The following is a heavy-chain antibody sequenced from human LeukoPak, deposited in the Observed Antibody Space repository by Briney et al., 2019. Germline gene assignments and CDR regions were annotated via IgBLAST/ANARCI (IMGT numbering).Heavy chain of an antibody. Sequence: PGGSLRLSCAASGFTFSSYAMSWVRPAPGKGLEWVSAISGSGGSTYYADSVKGRFTISRDNSKSTLYLQMNSLRAEDTAVYYCAKPYDSSGYYYNYWGQGTLVTVSS. J-gene: IGHJ4*02. CDR2: ISGSGGST. V-gene: IGHV3-23*01. D-gene: IGHD3-22*01. CDR1: GFTFSSYA. CDR3: AKPYDSSGYYYNY.